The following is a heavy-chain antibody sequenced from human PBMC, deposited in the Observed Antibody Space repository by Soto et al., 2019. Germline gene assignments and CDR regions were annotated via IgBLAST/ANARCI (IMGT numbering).Heavy chain of an antibody. J-gene: IGHJ3*02. V-gene: IGHV3-30-3*01. CDR2: ISPDGSNA. Sequence: QVQLVESGGDVVQPGRSLRLSCAASGSTFSSYDIHWVRQAPGKGLEWVAHISPDGSNAYYADSVKGRFIISRDNAKNMVYLHMNSLRVEDPSVYHWSRGPSQGAFDTWGQGTMVTVSS. CDR3: SRGPSQGAFDT. CDR1: GSTFSSYD.